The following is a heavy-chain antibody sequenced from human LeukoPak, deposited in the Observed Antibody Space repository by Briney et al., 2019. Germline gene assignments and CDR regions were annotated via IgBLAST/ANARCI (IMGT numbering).Heavy chain of an antibody. D-gene: IGHD1-14*01. CDR2: IRYDGSNK. CDR3: AKTPGGYYYYYMDV. J-gene: IGHJ6*03. CDR1: GFTFSSYG. Sequence: GGSLRLSCAASGFTFSSYGMHWVRQAPGKGLEWVAFIRYDGSNKYYADSVKGRFTISRDNSKNTLYLQMNSPRAEDTAVYYCAKTPGGYYYYYMDVWGKGTTVTISS. V-gene: IGHV3-30*02.